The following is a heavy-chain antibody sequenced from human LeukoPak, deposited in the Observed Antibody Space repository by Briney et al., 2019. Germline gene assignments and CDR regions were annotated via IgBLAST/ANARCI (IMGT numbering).Heavy chain of an antibody. V-gene: IGHV3-30-3*01. Sequence: GGSLRLSCAASGFTFSSYAMHWVRQAPGKGLEWVAVISYDGSNKYYADSVKGRFTISRDNSKNTLYLQMNILRAEDTAIYYCARVSGNIQIWPQPFGDGMDVWGQGTTVTVSS. CDR2: ISYDGSNK. D-gene: IGHD3-10*01. J-gene: IGHJ6*02. CDR3: ARVSGNIQIWPQPFGDGMDV. CDR1: GFTFSSYA.